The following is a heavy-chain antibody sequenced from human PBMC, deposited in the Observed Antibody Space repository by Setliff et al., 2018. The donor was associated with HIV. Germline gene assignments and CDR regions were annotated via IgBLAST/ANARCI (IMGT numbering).Heavy chain of an antibody. CDR1: GFTFTNSA. Sequence: GASVKVSCKASGFTFTNSAVQWVRRARGQRLEWIGWIVIGSGKTNYAQKFQERVTITRDMSTSRAYMELSGLRTEDTAVYYCAADPQTGTTSYDAFDIWGQGTVVTVSS. CDR2: IVIGSGKT. J-gene: IGHJ3*02. V-gene: IGHV1-58*01. D-gene: IGHD1-7*01. CDR3: AADPQTGTTSYDAFDI.